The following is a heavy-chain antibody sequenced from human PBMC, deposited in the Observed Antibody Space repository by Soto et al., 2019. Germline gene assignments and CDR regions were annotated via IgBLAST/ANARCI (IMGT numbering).Heavy chain of an antibody. Sequence: SETLSLTCTVSGGSISSYYWSWIRQPPGKGLEWIGYIYYSGSTNYNPSLKSRVTISVDTSKNQFSLKLSSVTAADTAVYYCARDRPLSSTSAGNPTNYYYYGMDVWGQGTTVTVSS. CDR2: IYYSGST. CDR3: ARDRPLSSTSAGNPTNYYYYGMDV. CDR1: GGSISSYY. V-gene: IGHV4-59*01. D-gene: IGHD2-2*01. J-gene: IGHJ6*02.